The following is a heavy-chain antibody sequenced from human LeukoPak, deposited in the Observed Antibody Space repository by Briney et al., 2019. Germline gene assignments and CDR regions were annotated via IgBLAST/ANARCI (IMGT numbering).Heavy chain of an antibody. CDR3: AKRFGDLSGMDV. D-gene: IGHD3-10*01. CDR2: IYSGGST. V-gene: IGHV3-53*01. Sequence: GGSLRLSCAASGFTVSSNYMSWVRQAPGKGLEWVSVIYSGGSTYYADSVKGRFTISRDNSKNALYLQMNSLRAEDTAVYYCAKRFGDLSGMDVWGQGTTVTVSS. CDR1: GFTVSSNY. J-gene: IGHJ6*02.